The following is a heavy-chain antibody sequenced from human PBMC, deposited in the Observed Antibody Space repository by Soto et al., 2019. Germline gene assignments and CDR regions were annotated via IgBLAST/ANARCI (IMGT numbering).Heavy chain of an antibody. J-gene: IGHJ6*02. CDR2: IYQSGSA. V-gene: IGHV4-30-2*06. Sequence: TLSLTYTVSGCSITSGGYSWSWIRQSPGQGLEWIGYIYQSGSAFYNPSLKTRATILVDRSKNQFSLNLTSVTAADAAVYYCARAFYGVDLWGHGTTVTVSS. CDR3: ARAFYGVDL. CDR1: GCSITSGGYS.